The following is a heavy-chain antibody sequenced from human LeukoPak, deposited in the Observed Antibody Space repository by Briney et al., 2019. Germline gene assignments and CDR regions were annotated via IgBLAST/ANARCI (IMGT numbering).Heavy chain of an antibody. CDR2: ISYDGSNK. Sequence: GGSLRLSCAASGFTFSSYAMHWVRQAPGKGLEWVAVISYDGSNKYYADSVKGRFTISRDNSKNTLYLQMNSLRAEDTAVYYCARAQYLGVAFDIWGQGTMVTVSS. J-gene: IGHJ3*02. D-gene: IGHD3-16*01. CDR1: GFTFSSYA. CDR3: ARAQYLGVAFDI. V-gene: IGHV3-30-3*01.